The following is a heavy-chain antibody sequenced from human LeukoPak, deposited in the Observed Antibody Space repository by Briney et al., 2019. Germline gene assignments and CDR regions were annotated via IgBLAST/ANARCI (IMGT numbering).Heavy chain of an antibody. CDR3: AKDNSHVGDSEERATYGLDV. CDR2: ISGSGGTT. CDR1: GFTFSSYA. D-gene: IGHD3-3*01. J-gene: IGHJ6*02. Sequence: GGSLRLSCAAPGFTFSSYAMSWVRQAPGKGLEWVSAISGSGGTTYYADSVKGRFTFSRDSSKNTLFLQMNSLRAEDTAVYYCAKDNSHVGDSEERATYGLDVWGQGTTVTVAS. V-gene: IGHV3-23*01.